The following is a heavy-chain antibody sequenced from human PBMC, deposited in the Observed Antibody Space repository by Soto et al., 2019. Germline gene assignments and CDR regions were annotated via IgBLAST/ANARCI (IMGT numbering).Heavy chain of an antibody. V-gene: IGHV3-23*01. CDR3: AKRASSNYYGSGSYYN. Sequence: RGSLRLSCAASGFTFSSYAMSWVRQAPGKGLEWVSAISGSGGSTYYADSVKGRFTISRDNSKNTLYLQMNSLRAEDTAVYYCAKRASSNYYGSGSYYNWGQGTLVTVSS. J-gene: IGHJ4*02. CDR1: GFTFSSYA. CDR2: ISGSGGST. D-gene: IGHD3-10*01.